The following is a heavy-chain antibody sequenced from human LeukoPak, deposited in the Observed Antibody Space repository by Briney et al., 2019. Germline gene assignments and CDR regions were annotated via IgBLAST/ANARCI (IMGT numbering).Heavy chain of an antibody. CDR1: GFTVSSNY. V-gene: IGHV3-53*01. J-gene: IGHJ4*02. CDR2: IYSGGST. D-gene: IGHD6-13*01. CDR3: AKPLSAASGTDFDY. Sequence: GGSLRLSCAASGFTVSSNYMSWVRQAPGKGLEWVSVIYSGGSTYYADSVKGRFTISRHNSKNTLYLQMNSLRAEDTAVYYCAKPLSAASGTDFDYWGQGTLVTVSS.